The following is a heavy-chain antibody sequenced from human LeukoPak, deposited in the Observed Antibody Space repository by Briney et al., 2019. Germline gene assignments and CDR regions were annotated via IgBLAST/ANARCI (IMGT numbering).Heavy chain of an antibody. CDR3: ARPRNYYDTDDAFDI. V-gene: IGHV4-59*08. Sequence: SETLSLTCTVSGGSISSYYWSWIRQPPGKGLEWIGYIYYSGSTNYNPSLKSRVTISVDTSKNQFSLKLSSVTAADTAVYYCARPRNYYDTDDAFDIWGQGTMVTVSS. D-gene: IGHD3-22*01. CDR1: GGSISSYY. CDR2: IYYSGST. J-gene: IGHJ3*02.